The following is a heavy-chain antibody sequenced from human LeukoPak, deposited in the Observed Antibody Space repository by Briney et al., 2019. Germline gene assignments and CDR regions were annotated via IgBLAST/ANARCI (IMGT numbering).Heavy chain of an antibody. V-gene: IGHV4-59*11. CDR1: GGSISSHY. J-gene: IGHJ6*02. CDR2: IYYSGST. Sequence: SETLSLTCTVSGGSISSHYWSWIRQPPGKGLEWIGYIYYSGSTNYNPSLKSRVTISVDTSKNQFSLNLSSVTAADTAVYYCAREMKGNYDVLTGYYHSYHHGLDVWGQGTTVIVSS. D-gene: IGHD3-9*01. CDR3: AREMKGNYDVLTGYYHSYHHGLDV.